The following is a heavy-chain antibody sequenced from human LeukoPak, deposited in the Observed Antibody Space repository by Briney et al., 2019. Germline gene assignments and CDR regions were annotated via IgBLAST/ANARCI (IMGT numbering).Heavy chain of an antibody. CDR2: ISYDGSNK. CDR1: GFTFSSYA. D-gene: IGHD3-22*01. J-gene: IGHJ4*02. CDR3: AKDSSGYYDYYFDY. Sequence: TGGSLRLSCAASGFTFSSYAMHWIRQAPGKGLEWVAVISYDGSNKYYADSVKGRFTISRDNSKNTLYLQMNSLRAEDTAVYYCAKDSSGYYDYYFDYWGRGTLVTVSS. V-gene: IGHV3-30*14.